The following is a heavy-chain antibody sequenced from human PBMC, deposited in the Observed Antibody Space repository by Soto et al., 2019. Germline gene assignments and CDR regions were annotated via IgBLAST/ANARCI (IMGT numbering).Heavy chain of an antibody. V-gene: IGHV4-30-4*02. CDR1: GGSISSGYYY. CDR3: ASSSIYGMDV. CDR2: IYYSGNT. D-gene: IGHD3-9*01. J-gene: IGHJ6*02. Sequence: DTLSLTCSVSGGSISSGYYYWSWIRQPPGKGLEWIGNIYYSGNTYYNPSLKSRLIISIDTSKNQVSLKVGSVTAADTAVYYCASSSIYGMDVWGQGTTVTVSS.